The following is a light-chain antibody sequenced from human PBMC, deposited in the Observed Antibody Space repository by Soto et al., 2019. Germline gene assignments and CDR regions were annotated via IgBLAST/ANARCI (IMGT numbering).Light chain of an antibody. V-gene: IGLV1-40*01. J-gene: IGLJ1*01. CDR3: QSYDSRLSANV. CDR1: SSNIGAGFD. Sequence: QSVLTQPPSVSGAPGQRVTISCSGSSSNIGAGFDVHWYRQLPGTAPKLLIYDNSNRPSGVPDRFSGSKSGTSASLAITGLQAEDEAEYYCQSYDSRLSANVFGSGTKLTVL. CDR2: DNS.